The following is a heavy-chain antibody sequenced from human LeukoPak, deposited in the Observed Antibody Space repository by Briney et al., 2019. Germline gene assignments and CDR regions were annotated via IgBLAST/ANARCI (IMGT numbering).Heavy chain of an antibody. CDR3: AKVLLWFGSPVYYYGMDV. CDR1: GFTFSSYG. V-gene: IGHV3-30*18. Sequence: GGSLRLSCAASGFTFSSYGMHWVRQAPGKGLEWVAVISYDGSNKYYADSVKGRFTISRDNSKNTLYLQMNSLRAEDTAVYYCAKVLLWFGSPVYYYGMDVWGQGTTVTVSS. D-gene: IGHD3-10*01. CDR2: ISYDGSNK. J-gene: IGHJ6*02.